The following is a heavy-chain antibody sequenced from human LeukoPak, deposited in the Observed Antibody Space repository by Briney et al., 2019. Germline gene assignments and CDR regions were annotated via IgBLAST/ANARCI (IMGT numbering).Heavy chain of an antibody. Sequence: GGSLRLSCAASGFTFSSYWMHWVRQAPGKGLVWVSRINSDGSSTSYADSMKGRFTISRDNAKNTLYLQMNSLRAEDTAVYYCARDQVEAGFDYWGQGTLVTVSS. CDR3: ARDQVEAGFDY. D-gene: IGHD6-19*01. V-gene: IGHV3-74*01. CDR2: INSDGSST. J-gene: IGHJ4*02. CDR1: GFTFSSYW.